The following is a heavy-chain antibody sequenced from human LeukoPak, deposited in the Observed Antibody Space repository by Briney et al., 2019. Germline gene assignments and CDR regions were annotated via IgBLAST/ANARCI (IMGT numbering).Heavy chain of an antibody. CDR1: GFTFGDYA. J-gene: IGHJ4*02. V-gene: IGHV3-49*04. CDR2: IRSKAYGGTT. D-gene: IGHD6-19*01. Sequence: SLRLSCTASGFTFGDYAMSWVRQAPGKGLEWVGFIRSKAYGGTTEYAASVKGRFTISRDDSKSIAYLQMNSLKTEDTAVYYCTRGGDLSTVAGALDYWGQGTLVTVSS. CDR3: TRGGDLSTVAGALDY.